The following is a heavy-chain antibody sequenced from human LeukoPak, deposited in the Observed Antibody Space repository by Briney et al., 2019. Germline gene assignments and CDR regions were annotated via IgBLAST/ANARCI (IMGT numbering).Heavy chain of an antibody. CDR2: IYYSGST. CDR1: GGSISSYY. D-gene: IGHD5-18*01. Sequence: PSETLSLTCTVSGGSISSYYWSWIPQPPGKALEWIGYIYYSGSTNYNPSLKSRVTISVDTSKNQFSLKLSSVTAADTAVYYCARLGYSYGYPAGDWFDPWGQGTLVTVSS. CDR3: ARLGYSYGYPAGDWFDP. V-gene: IGHV4-59*01. J-gene: IGHJ5*02.